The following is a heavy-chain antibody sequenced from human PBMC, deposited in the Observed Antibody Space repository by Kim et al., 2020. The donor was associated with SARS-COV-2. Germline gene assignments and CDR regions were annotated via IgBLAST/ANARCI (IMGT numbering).Heavy chain of an antibody. CDR1: GFTFSSYS. CDR3: ARDYYASNGYGWFDR. D-gene: IGHD3-22*01. V-gene: IGHV3-21*01. J-gene: IGHJ5*02. Sequence: GGSLRLSCAASGFTFSSYSMTWVRQVPGKGLEWVSSISSGSSYKYYTALVNGCSTTCSNSAKNSLLLLMNSMAAEDTVEYYCARDYYASNGYGWFDRCG. CDR2: ISSGSSYK.